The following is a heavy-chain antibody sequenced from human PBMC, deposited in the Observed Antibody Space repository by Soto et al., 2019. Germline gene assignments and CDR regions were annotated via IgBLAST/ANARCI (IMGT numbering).Heavy chain of an antibody. CDR3: ARRGITMVRGVIASLGGSHFDY. CDR1: GGTFSSYA. V-gene: IGHV1-69*13. J-gene: IGHJ4*02. Sequence: GASVKVCCKASGGTFSSYAISWVRQAPGQGLEWMGGIIPIFGTANYAQKFQGRVTITADESTSTAYMELSSLRSEDTAVYYCARRGITMVRGVIASLGGSHFDYWGQGTLVTVSS. CDR2: IIPIFGTA. D-gene: IGHD3-10*01.